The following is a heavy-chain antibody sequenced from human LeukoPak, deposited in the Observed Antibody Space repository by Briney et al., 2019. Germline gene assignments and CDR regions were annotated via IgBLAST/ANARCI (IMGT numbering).Heavy chain of an antibody. CDR3: AHSGSYYDPFDY. CDR1: GFTFSSYA. Sequence: GGSLRLSCAASGFTFSSYAMHWVRQAPGKGLEWVAVISYDGSNKYYADSVKGRFTISRDNSKNTLYLQMNSLRAEDTAVYYCAHSGSYYDPFDYWGQGTLVTVSS. CDR2: ISYDGSNK. J-gene: IGHJ4*02. D-gene: IGHD1-26*01. V-gene: IGHV3-30-3*01.